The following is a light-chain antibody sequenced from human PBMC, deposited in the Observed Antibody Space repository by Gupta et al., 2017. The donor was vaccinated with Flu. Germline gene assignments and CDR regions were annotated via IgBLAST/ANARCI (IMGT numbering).Light chain of an antibody. CDR2: GAS. J-gene: IGKJ1*01. V-gene: IGKV3-20*01. CDR3: QQYDNSPET. Sequence: ERATLSCRASQSVSSSYLAWYQQKPGQAPRLLIYGASSRATGIPDRFSGSGSGTDFTLTISRLEPEDFAVYYCQQYDNSPETFGQGTKVEIK. CDR1: QSVSSSY.